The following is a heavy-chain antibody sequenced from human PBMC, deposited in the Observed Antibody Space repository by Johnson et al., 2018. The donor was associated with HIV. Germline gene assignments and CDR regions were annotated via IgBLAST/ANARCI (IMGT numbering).Heavy chain of an antibody. CDR3: ARDGGGYSYGWSSYAFDI. CDR2: INWNGGST. CDR1: GFTFDDYG. Sequence: EVQLVESGVGVVRPGGSLRLSCAASGFTFDDYGMSWVRQAPGKGLEWVSGINWNGGSTYYADSVKGRCTISRANSKITLYLQLNSLRAEDTAVYYCARDGGGYSYGWSSYAFDIWGQGTMVTVSS. D-gene: IGHD5-18*01. V-gene: IGHV3-20*04. J-gene: IGHJ3*02.